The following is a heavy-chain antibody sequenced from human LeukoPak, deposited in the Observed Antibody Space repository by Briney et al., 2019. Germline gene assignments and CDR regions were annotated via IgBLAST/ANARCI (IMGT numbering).Heavy chain of an antibody. D-gene: IGHD6-19*01. Sequence: SETLSLTCAVYGGSFSGYYWSWIRQPPGKGLEWVGEINHSGSTNYNPSLKSRVTISVDTSKNQFSLKLSSVTAADTAVYYCARGRGSSGWPFDYWGQGTLVTVSS. CDR3: ARGRGSSGWPFDY. CDR2: INHSGST. CDR1: GGSFSGYY. V-gene: IGHV4-34*01. J-gene: IGHJ4*02.